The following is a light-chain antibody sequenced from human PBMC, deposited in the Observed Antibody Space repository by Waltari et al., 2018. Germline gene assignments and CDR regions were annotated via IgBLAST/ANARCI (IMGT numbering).Light chain of an antibody. CDR3: SSYTSSSTLVV. J-gene: IGLJ2*01. V-gene: IGLV2-14*01. Sequence: QSALTQPASVSGSPGQSITISCTGTSRDVGGYNYVSWYQQPPGKAPKPMIYEVSNRPSGVSNRFSGSKSDNTASLTISGLQAEDEADYYCSSYTSSSTLVVFGGGTKLTVL. CDR2: EVS. CDR1: SRDVGGYNY.